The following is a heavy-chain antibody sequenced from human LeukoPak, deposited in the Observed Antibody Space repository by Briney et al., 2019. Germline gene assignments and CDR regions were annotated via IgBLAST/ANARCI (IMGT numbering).Heavy chain of an antibody. D-gene: IGHD3-16*01. J-gene: IGHJ4*02. V-gene: IGHV3-48*04. CDR3: ARAYDYVWGSSGYFDY. CDR1: GFTFSSYS. Sequence: PGGSLRLSCAASGFTFSSYSMNWVRQAPGKGLEWVSYISSSGSTIYYADSVKGRFTISRDNAKNSLYLQMNSLRAEDTAVYYCARAYDYVWGSSGYFDYWGQGTLVTVSS. CDR2: ISSSGSTI.